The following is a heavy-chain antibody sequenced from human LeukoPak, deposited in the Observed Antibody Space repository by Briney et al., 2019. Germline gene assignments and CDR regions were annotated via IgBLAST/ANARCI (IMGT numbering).Heavy chain of an antibody. CDR2: INHSGST. CDR3: ARTGSSPNLAFDY. J-gene: IGHJ4*02. CDR1: GGSFSGYY. Sequence: PSETLSLTCAVYGGSFSGYYWSWIRQPPGKGLEWIGEINHSGSTNYNPSLKSRVTISVDTSKNQFSLKLSSVTAADTAVYYCARTGSSPNLAFDYWGQGTLVTVSS. D-gene: IGHD6-19*01. V-gene: IGHV4-34*01.